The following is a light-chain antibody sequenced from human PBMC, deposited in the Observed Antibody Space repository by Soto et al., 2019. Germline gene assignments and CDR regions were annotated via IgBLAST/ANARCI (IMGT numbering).Light chain of an antibody. V-gene: IGKV2-28*01. CDR2: LGS. Sequence: VITCSSLSLIPTPRSPAPISCRPSQSLQHSNGYNSLDWYLQKPGQSPQLLIGLGSKRASGVPDWFSGRGSGTYFTLKIGRVEAEDVGVYYCMQSIQLPLTFGGGTKVDI. CDR3: MQSIQLPLT. J-gene: IGKJ4*01. CDR1: QSLQHSNGYNS.